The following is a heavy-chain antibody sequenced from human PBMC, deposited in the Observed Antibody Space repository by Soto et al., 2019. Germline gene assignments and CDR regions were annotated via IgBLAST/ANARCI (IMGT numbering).Heavy chain of an antibody. CDR2: TRDKAHSYTT. J-gene: IGHJ4*02. CDR1: GFTFSDHY. Sequence: PGGSLRLSCAASGFTFSDHYMDWVRQAPGKGLEWVGRTRDKAHSYTTEYAASVKGRFTISRDDSRNSLYLQVNSLKTEDTAVYYCVRVSSTYYLDYWGQGTLVTVSS. CDR3: VRVSSTYYLDY. V-gene: IGHV3-72*01.